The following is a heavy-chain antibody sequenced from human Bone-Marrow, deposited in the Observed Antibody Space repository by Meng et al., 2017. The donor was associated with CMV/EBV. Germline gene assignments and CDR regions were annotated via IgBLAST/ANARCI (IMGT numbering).Heavy chain of an antibody. V-gene: IGHV3-21*01. CDR2: ISSSSSYI. D-gene: IGHD6-13*01. J-gene: IGHJ4*02. CDR1: GFTFSSYS. Sequence: GGSLRLSCAASGFTFSSYSMNWVRQAPGKGLEWVSSISSSSSYIYYADSVKGRFTISRDNAKNSLYLQMSSLRAEDTAVYYCARRTSPRYSSSWYYFDYWGQGTLVTVSS. CDR3: ARRTSPRYSSSWYYFDY.